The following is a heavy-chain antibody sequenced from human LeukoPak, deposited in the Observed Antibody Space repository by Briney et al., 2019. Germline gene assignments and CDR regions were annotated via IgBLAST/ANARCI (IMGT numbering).Heavy chain of an antibody. V-gene: IGHV4-4*02. J-gene: IGHJ6*03. CDR3: ARRTLPSSSWYSPSYYMDV. CDR2: IHHGEET. D-gene: IGHD6-13*01. Sequence: SGTLSLTCEVSGGSISSSHWWSWVRQPPGKGLEWIGGIHHGEETKYNPSLKGRVAISVDNSKNQFSLKLSSVTAADTAVYYCARRTLPSSSWYSPSYYMDVWGKGTTVTVSS. CDR1: GGSISSSHW.